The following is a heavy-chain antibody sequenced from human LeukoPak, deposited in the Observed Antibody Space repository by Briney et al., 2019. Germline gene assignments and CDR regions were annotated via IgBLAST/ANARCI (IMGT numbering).Heavy chain of an antibody. Sequence: SETLSLTCSVSTGTISSNKYYWAWIRQSPGKGLEWIGSVYSSGSTYHNMSLKTRVTVSVGMSKNQFSLKLSSVTAVHTAVYYCARVSSSSWYHPNPGWFDPWGQGTLVTVSS. CDR2: VYSSGST. V-gene: IGHV4-39*07. D-gene: IGHD6-13*01. CDR1: TGTISSNKYY. CDR3: ARVSSSSWYHPNPGWFDP. J-gene: IGHJ5*02.